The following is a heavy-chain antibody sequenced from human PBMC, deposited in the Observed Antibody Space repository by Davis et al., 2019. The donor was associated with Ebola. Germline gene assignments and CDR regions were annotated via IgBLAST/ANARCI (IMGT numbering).Heavy chain of an antibody. Sequence: GESLKISCAASGFTFSSYAMSWVRQAPGKGLEWVSAISGSGGSTYYADSVKGRFTISRDNSKNTLYLQMNSLRAEDTAVYYCARDQTQLERPLDPWGQGTLVTVSS. J-gene: IGHJ5*02. CDR2: ISGSGGST. V-gene: IGHV3-23*01. CDR3: ARDQTQLERPLDP. D-gene: IGHD1-1*01. CDR1: GFTFSSYA.